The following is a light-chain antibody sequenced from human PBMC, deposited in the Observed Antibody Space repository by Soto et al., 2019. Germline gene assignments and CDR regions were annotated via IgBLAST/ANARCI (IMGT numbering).Light chain of an antibody. CDR1: QSISSF. J-gene: IGKJ5*01. Sequence: DIQMTQSPSSLSASVGDRITTTCRASQSISSFLNWYQQIPGKPPKLLIYDASSLQSGVPSRFSGSGSGTDFTLTISSLQPEDFATYYCQQSYSSPPITFGQGTRLEIK. CDR2: DAS. CDR3: QQSYSSPPIT. V-gene: IGKV1-39*01.